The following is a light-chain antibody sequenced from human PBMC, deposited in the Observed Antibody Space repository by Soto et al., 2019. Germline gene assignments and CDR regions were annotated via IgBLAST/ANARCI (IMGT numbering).Light chain of an antibody. CDR1: QSITKW. CDR3: QQYGDSPFT. V-gene: IGKV1-5*03. J-gene: IGKJ3*01. Sequence: DIQMTQSPSTLSASVGDRVTITCRASQSITKWLAWYQQKPGKAPQLLIYAASRLQSGVPSRFSGSGSGTEFTLIIGSLQPDDFALYFCQQYGDSPFTFGPGTRVDLK. CDR2: AAS.